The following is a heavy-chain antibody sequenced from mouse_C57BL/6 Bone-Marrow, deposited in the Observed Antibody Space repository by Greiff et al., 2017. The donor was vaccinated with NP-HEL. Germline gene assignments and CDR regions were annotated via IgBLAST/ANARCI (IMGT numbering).Heavy chain of an antibody. J-gene: IGHJ2*01. CDR2: IDPENGDT. V-gene: IGHV14-4*01. CDR3: IPLIYDGYPYLDY. Sequence: VQLQQSGAELVRPGASVKLSCTASGFNIKDDYMHWVKQRPEQGLEWIGWIDPENGDTEYASKFQGKATITADTSSNTAYLQLNILTSEDTAVYDCIPLIYDGYPYLDYWGQGTTLTVSS. CDR1: GFNIKDDY. D-gene: IGHD2-3*01.